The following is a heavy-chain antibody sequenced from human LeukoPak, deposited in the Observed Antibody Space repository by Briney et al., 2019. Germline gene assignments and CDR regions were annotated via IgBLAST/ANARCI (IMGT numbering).Heavy chain of an antibody. CDR2: INPNSGGT. CDR3: ARAGERWLHLLY. CDR1: GYIFTGYY. Sequence: ASVKVSCKASGYIFTGYYIHWVPQAPGQGLEWMGWINPNSGGTNYAQRFQGRVTMTRDTSISTAYMDLSRLRSDDTAVYYCARAGERWLHLLYWGQGALVTVSS. V-gene: IGHV1-2*02. J-gene: IGHJ4*02. D-gene: IGHD5-24*01.